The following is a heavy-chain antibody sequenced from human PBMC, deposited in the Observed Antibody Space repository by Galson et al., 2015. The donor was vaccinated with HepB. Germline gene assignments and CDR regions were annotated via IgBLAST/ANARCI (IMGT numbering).Heavy chain of an antibody. CDR1: GFAFSSYW. D-gene: IGHD3-22*01. Sequence: SLRLSCAASGFAFSSYWMSWVRQAPGKGLEWVANIKQDGSEKYYVDSVKGRFTISRDNAKNSLYLQMNSLRAEDTAVYYCAREYYYDSGPIGFDYWGQGALVTVSS. CDR3: AREYYYDSGPIGFDY. V-gene: IGHV3-7*01. J-gene: IGHJ4*02. CDR2: IKQDGSEK.